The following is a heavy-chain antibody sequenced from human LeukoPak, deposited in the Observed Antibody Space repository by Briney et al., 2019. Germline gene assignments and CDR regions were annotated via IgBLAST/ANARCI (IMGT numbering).Heavy chain of an antibody. CDR3: ARGHQLLWGGWFDP. CDR1: GGSFSGYY. D-gene: IGHD2-2*01. J-gene: IGHJ5*02. Sequence: SETLSLTCAVYGGSFSGYYWSWIRQPPGKGLEWIGEINHSGTTNYNPSLKSRVTISVDTSKNQFSLKLNSVTAADTAVYYCARGHQLLWGGWFDPWGQGTLVTVSS. CDR2: INHSGTT. V-gene: IGHV4-34*01.